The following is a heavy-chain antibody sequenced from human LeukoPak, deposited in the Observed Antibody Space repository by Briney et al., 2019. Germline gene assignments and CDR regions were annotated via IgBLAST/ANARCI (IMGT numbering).Heavy chain of an antibody. CDR3: AIAGVSGRTNWFDP. D-gene: IGHD3-10*01. J-gene: IGHJ5*02. CDR1: GFTFSSYA. V-gene: IGHV3-23*01. CDR2: ISGSGGST. Sequence: SGGSLRLPCAASGFTFSSYAMSWVRQAPGKGLEWVSAISGSGGSTYYADSVKGRFTISRDNSKNTLYLQMNSLRAEDTAVYYCAIAGVSGRTNWFDPWGQGTLVTVSS.